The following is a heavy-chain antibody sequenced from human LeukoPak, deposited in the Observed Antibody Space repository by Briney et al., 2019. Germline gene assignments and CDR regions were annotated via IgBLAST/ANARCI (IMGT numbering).Heavy chain of an antibody. CDR2: IITIFGTA. D-gene: IGHD1-20*01. CDR3: ARDAPPLTGTTVY. CDR1: GVTFSSYA. Sequence: SVNLSCKVSGVTFSSYAISWVRQAPGQGLEWVGGIITIFGTAISTQKFQGRVPITAEESTSTAYMELGRLRSRATAVYYCARDAPPLTGTTVYWGRGTLVTVCS. V-gene: IGHV1-69*13. J-gene: IGHJ4*02.